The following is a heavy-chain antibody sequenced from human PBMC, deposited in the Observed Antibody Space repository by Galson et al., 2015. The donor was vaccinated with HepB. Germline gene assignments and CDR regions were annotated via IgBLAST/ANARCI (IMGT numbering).Heavy chain of an antibody. CDR3: ARNGYSYGLDY. D-gene: IGHD5-18*01. CDR1: GFTFSSYW. Sequence: SLRLSCAASGFTFSSYWMHWVRQAPGKGLVGVSRINSDGSSTSYADSVKGRFTISRDNAKNTLYLQMNSLRAEDTAVHYCARNGYSYGLDYWGQGTLVTVSS. CDR2: INSDGSST. J-gene: IGHJ4*02. V-gene: IGHV3-74*01.